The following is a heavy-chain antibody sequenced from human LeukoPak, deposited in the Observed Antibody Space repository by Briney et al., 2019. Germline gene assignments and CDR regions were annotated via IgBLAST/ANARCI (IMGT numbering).Heavy chain of an antibody. CDR2: ISSSSSYI. J-gene: IGHJ6*04. V-gene: IGHV3-21*01. Sequence: GGSLRLSCAASGFTFSSYSMNWVRQAPGKGLEWVSSISSSSSYIYYADSVKGRFTISRDNAKNSLYLQMNSLRAEDTAVYYCARYLGGYSGYDSYYYYYGMDVWGKGTTVTVSS. CDR3: ARYLGGYSGYDSYYYYYGMDV. D-gene: IGHD5-12*01. CDR1: GFTFSSYS.